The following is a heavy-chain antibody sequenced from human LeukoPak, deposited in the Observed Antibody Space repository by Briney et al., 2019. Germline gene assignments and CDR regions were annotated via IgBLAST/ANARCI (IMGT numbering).Heavy chain of an antibody. J-gene: IGHJ4*02. Sequence: SETLSLTCTVSGGSISGYYWSWIRQPPGKGLEWIGYILYSGTTNSNPSLKSRVTISVDTSKNQISQKLSSVTAADTAVYYCAILGGYSGYATHWGQGTLVTVSS. CDR1: GGSISGYY. CDR3: AILGGYSGYATH. CDR2: ILYSGTT. D-gene: IGHD5-12*01. V-gene: IGHV4-59*08.